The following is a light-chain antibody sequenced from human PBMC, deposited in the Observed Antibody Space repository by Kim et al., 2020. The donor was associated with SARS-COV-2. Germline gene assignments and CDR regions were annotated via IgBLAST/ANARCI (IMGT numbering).Light chain of an antibody. V-gene: IGKV3-15*01. CDR1: QSISYS. CDR2: AAT. Sequence: EIAMTQSPATLSVSPGDRVTLSCRASQSISYSLAWYQQKPGQAPKLLIYAATTRHPGIPARFSGSGVGTEFTLTISSLQSEDFALYYCQQYSSWPRTFGQGTKVDIK. J-gene: IGKJ1*01. CDR3: QQYSSWPRT.